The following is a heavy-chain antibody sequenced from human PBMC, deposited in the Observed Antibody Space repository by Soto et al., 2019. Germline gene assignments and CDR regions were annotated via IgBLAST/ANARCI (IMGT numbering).Heavy chain of an antibody. CDR1: VGSISSSSYY. D-gene: IGHD6-6*01. Sequence: QLQLQESGPGLVKPSETLSLTCTVSVGSISSSSYYWGWIRQPPGKGLEWIGSIYYSGSTYYNPSLKSRVTISVDTSKNQFSLKLSSVTAADTAVYYCARHPEYSSSRQLDFGMDVWGQGTTVTVSS. CDR2: IYYSGST. CDR3: ARHPEYSSSRQLDFGMDV. J-gene: IGHJ6*02. V-gene: IGHV4-39*01.